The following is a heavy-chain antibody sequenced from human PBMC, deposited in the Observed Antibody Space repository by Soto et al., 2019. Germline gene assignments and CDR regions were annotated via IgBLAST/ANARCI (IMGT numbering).Heavy chain of an antibody. D-gene: IGHD6-13*01. CDR1: GFTFDVYA. CDR3: AKDISLRGWVYLVVEY. Sequence: EVQLVESGGGWVQPGRSLRLSCAASGFTFDVYAMHWVRQAPGKGLEWVSGINYNSGSVGYADSVKGRFTISRDNAQNSLHLQMNSLRAEYTAVYYCAKDISLRGWVYLVVEYWGQGTLVTVSP. V-gene: IGHV3-9*01. J-gene: IGHJ4*02. CDR2: INYNSGSV.